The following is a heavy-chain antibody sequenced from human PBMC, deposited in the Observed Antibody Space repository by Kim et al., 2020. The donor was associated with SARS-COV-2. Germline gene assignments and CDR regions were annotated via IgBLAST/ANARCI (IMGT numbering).Heavy chain of an antibody. D-gene: IGHD5-12*01. CDR2: T. J-gene: IGHJ4*02. V-gene: IGHV5-10-1*01. Sequence: TNYSPSFQGHVPISADKSISTAYLQWSSLKASDTAMYYCARSYSGYDYDYWGQGTLVTVSS. CDR3: ARSYSGYDYDY.